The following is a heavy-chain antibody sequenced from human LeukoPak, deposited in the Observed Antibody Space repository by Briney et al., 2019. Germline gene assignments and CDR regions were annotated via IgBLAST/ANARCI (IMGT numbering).Heavy chain of an antibody. Sequence: GGSLRLSCVAAGFIFSDYGIQWVRQAPGKGLEWVAVIAYDGNNTYYGDSVRGRFTISRDNSKKMVYLEMNSLRVEDTAVYYCAKTGMLRRVGYLDVWGKGTAVIVSS. CDR3: AKTGMLRRVGYLDV. CDR1: GFIFSDYG. V-gene: IGHV3-30*18. J-gene: IGHJ6*04. CDR2: IAYDGNNT. D-gene: IGHD1-1*01.